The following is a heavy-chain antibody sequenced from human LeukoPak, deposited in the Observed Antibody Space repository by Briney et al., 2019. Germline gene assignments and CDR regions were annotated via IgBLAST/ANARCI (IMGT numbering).Heavy chain of an antibody. Sequence: GASVKVSCKASGYTFLSHGFSWGRQAPGQGLEWMGWTSANNRNTNYAQRLQGRVTMTTDTSTNTPYMELRTLRSDDTAVYYCARSQAVVSSSLYSYYMDVWGKGTTIIVSS. V-gene: IGHV1-18*01. CDR2: TSANNRNT. J-gene: IGHJ6*03. D-gene: IGHD2-2*01. CDR1: GYTFLSHG. CDR3: ARSQAVVSSSLYSYYMDV.